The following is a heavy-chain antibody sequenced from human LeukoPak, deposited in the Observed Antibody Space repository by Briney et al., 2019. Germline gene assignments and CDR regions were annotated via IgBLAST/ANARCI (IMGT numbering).Heavy chain of an antibody. CDR3: VRDLRPSFYGSTPPWWFDP. D-gene: IGHD3-10*01. J-gene: IGHJ5*02. V-gene: IGHV1-18*01. CDR2: VSTYNGDT. Sequence: ASVKVSCKASGYIFTNYGINWVRQAPGEGLEWMGWVSTYNGDTNYAQRLQDRLTMTTDTSTSTAYMELRSLRSDDTAVYYCVRDLRPSFYGSTPPWWFDPWGQGTLVTVSS. CDR1: GYIFTNYG.